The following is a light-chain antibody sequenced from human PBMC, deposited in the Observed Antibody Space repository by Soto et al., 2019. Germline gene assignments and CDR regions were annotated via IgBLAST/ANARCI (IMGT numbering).Light chain of an antibody. CDR2: GAS. Sequence: ETVLTQSPGTLSLSPGERATLSCRASQSVNSNYLAWYQQKPGEAPRLLIYGASSRATGIPDRFSGSGSGTDFILTISRLEPDDFAVYYWQQYGRSPRTFGQGTKVEIK. J-gene: IGKJ1*01. CDR3: QQYGRSPRT. V-gene: IGKV3-20*01. CDR1: QSVNSNY.